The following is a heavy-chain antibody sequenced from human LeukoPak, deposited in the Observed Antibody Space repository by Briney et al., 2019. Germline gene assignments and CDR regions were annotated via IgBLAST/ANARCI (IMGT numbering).Heavy chain of an antibody. CDR1: GGTFSSYA. CDR3: ARDRDDSSGYYDYFDY. Sequence: GASVTVSCKASGGTFSSYAISWVRQAPGQGLEWMGGIIPIFGTANYAQKFQGRVTITADESTSTAYMELSSLRSEDTAVYYCARDRDDSSGYYDYFDYWGQGTLVTVSS. CDR2: IIPIFGTA. V-gene: IGHV1-69*13. D-gene: IGHD3-22*01. J-gene: IGHJ4*02.